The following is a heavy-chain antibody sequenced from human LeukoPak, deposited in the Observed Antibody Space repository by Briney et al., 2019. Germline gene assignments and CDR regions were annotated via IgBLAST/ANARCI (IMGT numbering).Heavy chain of an antibody. D-gene: IGHD6-13*01. V-gene: IGHV1-3*01. Sequence: ASVKVSCKASGYTFTTYAMHWVRQAPGQRLEWMGWINAGNGNTKYSQKFQGRVTITRDTSASTAYMELSSLRSEDTAAYYCARDRGIPGQQLATYWGQGTLVTVSS. CDR2: INAGNGNT. CDR1: GYTFTTYA. CDR3: ARDRGIPGQQLATY. J-gene: IGHJ4*02.